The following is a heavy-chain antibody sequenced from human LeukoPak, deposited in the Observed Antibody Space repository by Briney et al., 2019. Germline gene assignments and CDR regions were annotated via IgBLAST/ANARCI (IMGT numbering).Heavy chain of an antibody. CDR2: IYYSGST. J-gene: IGHJ4*02. CDR1: GGSISSSSYC. CDR3: ARMKGVVVIPTARPTFYFDY. Sequence: SETLSLTCTVSGGSISSSSYCWGWIRQPPGKGLEWIVTIYYSGSTYYNQSLKSRVTISVDTSKNQFSLKLTSVTAADTAMYYCARMKGVVVIPTARPTFYFDYWGQGTLVTVSS. V-gene: IGHV4-39*01. D-gene: IGHD2-2*01.